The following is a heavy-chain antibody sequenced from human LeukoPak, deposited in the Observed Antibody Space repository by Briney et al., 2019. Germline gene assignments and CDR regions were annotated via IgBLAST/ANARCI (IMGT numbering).Heavy chain of an antibody. J-gene: IGHJ4*02. CDR2: ISGSGGST. CDR1: GFTFSSYG. D-gene: IGHD6-13*01. Sequence: GGSLRLSCAASGFTFSSYGMSWVRQAPGKGLEWVSAISGSGGSTYYADSVKGRFTISRDNSKNTLYLQLNSLSADDTAVYYCARNSSWYGVSWGQGTLVTVSS. V-gene: IGHV3-23*01. CDR3: ARNSSWYGVS.